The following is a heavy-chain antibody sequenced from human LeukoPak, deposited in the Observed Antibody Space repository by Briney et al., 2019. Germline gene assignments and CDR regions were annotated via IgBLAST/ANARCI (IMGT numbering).Heavy chain of an antibody. Sequence: GESLKISCQGSGYSFTTYWIGWVRQMPGKDLEWMGTIYPGDSDTRYSPSFRGQVTISADKSIATAYLQWSSLKASDTAMYYCTRHLGQHLTQGIDYWGQGTLVTVSS. J-gene: IGHJ4*02. D-gene: IGHD6-13*01. V-gene: IGHV5-51*01. CDR2: IYPGDSDT. CDR1: GYSFTTYW. CDR3: TRHLGQHLTQGIDY.